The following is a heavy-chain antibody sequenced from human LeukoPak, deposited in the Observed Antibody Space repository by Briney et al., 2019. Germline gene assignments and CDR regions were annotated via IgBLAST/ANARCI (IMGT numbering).Heavy chain of an antibody. CDR2: IYTSGST. D-gene: IGHD2-2*01. CDR1: GGSISSYY. J-gene: IGHJ6*03. Sequence: SETLSLTCTVSGGSISSYYRSWIRQPAGKGLEWIGRIYTSGSTNYNPSLKSRVTMSVDTSKNQFSLKLSSVTAADTAVYYCARDRPVPSPGYYYYMDVWGKGTTVTVSS. V-gene: IGHV4-4*07. CDR3: ARDRPVPSPGYYYYMDV.